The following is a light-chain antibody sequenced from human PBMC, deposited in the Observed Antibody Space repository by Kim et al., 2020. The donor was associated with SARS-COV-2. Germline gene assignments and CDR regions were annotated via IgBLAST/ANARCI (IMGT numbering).Light chain of an antibody. CDR3: QQYNNWWT. CDR1: QSVSSN. CDR2: GAS. J-gene: IGKJ1*01. Sequence: SVSPGERATLSCRVSQSVSSNLAWYQQKPGQAPGLLIYGASTRATGIPARFSGSGSGTEFTLTISSLQSEDFAVYYCQQYNNWWTFGQGTKVDIK. V-gene: IGKV3-15*01.